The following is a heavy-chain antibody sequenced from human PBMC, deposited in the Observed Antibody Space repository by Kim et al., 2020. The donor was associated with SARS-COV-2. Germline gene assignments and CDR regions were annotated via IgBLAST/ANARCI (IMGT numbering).Heavy chain of an antibody. V-gene: IGHV1-69*13. Sequence: SVKVSCKASGGTFSSYAISWVRQAPGQGLEWMGGIIPIFGTANYAQKFQGRVTITADESTSTAYMELSSLRSEDTAVYYCARDSRYYDSSGYPPTHYGMDVWGQGTTVTVSS. J-gene: IGHJ6*02. CDR1: GGTFSSYA. D-gene: IGHD3-22*01. CDR3: ARDSRYYDSSGYPPTHYGMDV. CDR2: IIPIFGTA.